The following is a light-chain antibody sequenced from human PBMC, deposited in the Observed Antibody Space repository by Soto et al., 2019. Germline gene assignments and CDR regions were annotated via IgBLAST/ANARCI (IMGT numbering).Light chain of an antibody. Sequence: EIVLTQSPGTLSLSPGERATLSCRASQGVNNNYLAWYQQKPGQAPRLLIDDASSRATGIPNRFGGSGSGTDFTLTISRLEPEDFAVYYCQQRSNWPPLTFGGGTKVHIK. CDR1: QGVNNNY. CDR3: QQRSNWPPLT. V-gene: IGKV3D-20*02. CDR2: DAS. J-gene: IGKJ4*01.